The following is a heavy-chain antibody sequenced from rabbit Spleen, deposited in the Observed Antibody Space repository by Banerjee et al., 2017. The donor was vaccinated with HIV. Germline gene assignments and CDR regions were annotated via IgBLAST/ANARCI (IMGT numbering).Heavy chain of an antibody. CDR1: GFTFSSYY. D-gene: IGHD8-1*01. CDR2: IDPVFGIT. V-gene: IGHV1S7*01. CDR3: ARDGTGGSYFAL. Sequence: QLEESGGDLVKSEGSLTLTCTASGFTFSSYYMNWVRQAPGKGLEWIGYIDPVFGITYYANWVNGRFSISRENAQNTVFLQMTSLTAADTATYFCARDGTGGSYFALWGPGTLVTVS. J-gene: IGHJ4*01.